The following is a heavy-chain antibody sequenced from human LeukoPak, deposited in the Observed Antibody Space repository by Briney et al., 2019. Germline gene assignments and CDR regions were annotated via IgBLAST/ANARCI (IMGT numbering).Heavy chain of an antibody. CDR2: ISAYNGNT. Sequence: ASVKVSCKASGYTFTSYGISWVRQAPGQGLEWMGWISAYNGNTNYAQELQGRVTMTTDASTSTAYMELRSLRSDDTAVYYCARIYDSSGYYDYWGQGTLVTVSS. CDR3: ARIYDSSGYYDY. CDR1: GYTFTSYG. D-gene: IGHD3-22*01. J-gene: IGHJ4*02. V-gene: IGHV1-18*01.